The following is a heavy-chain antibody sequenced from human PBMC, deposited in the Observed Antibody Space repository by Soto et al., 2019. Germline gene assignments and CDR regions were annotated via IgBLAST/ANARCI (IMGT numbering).Heavy chain of an antibody. J-gene: IGHJ4*02. CDR3: AKAQGPVPAAMGAPGACDY. CDR2: ISGSGGRT. D-gene: IGHD2-2*01. Sequence: GGSLRLSCAASGFTFSSYAMSWVRQAPGKGLEWVSGISGSGGRTNYADSVKGRFTIARDNSKNTLYLQMNSLRAEDTAVYYCAKAQGPVPAAMGAPGACDYWGQGTLVTVSS. V-gene: IGHV3-23*01. CDR1: GFTFSSYA.